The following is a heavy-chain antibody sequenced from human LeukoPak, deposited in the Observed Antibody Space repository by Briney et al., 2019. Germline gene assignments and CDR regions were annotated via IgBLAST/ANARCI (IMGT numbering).Heavy chain of an antibody. D-gene: IGHD5-12*01. CDR3: ARDPPKSQVATGAHPVDY. J-gene: IGHJ4*02. V-gene: IGHV1-18*01. Sequence: ASVKVSCKASDYTFTFYGITWVRQAPGHGLEWMGWINTDDGNIEYAQKFQGRVTMTTDTFTNTAYMELRSLRSDDTAVYYCARDPPKSQVATGAHPVDYWGQGTLVTVSS. CDR1: DYTFTFYG. CDR2: INTDDGNI.